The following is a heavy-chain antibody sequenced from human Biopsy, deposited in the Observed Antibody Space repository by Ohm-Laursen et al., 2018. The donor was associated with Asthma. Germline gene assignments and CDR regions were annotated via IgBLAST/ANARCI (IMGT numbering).Heavy chain of an antibody. J-gene: IGHJ6*02. CDR1: GGMFGNYA. D-gene: IGHD3-3*02. V-gene: IGHV1-69*06. CDR2: ISPIFGSS. Sequence: SVKVSCKASGGMFGNYAISWVRQAPGLGLEWMGGISPIFGSSNYAQRFQGRVTITADIFTRTVYMELSGLRFDDTAIYYCARLSPNRDILYYYYYMDVWGQGTTVIVSS. CDR3: ARLSPNRDILYYYYYMDV.